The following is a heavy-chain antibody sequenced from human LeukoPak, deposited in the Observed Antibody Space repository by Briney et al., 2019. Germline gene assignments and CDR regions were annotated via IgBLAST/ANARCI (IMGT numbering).Heavy chain of an antibody. V-gene: IGHV4-30-4*08. D-gene: IGHD3-22*01. CDR3: ARDVGYYDSSGPDAFDI. J-gene: IGHJ3*02. Sequence: SETLSLTCTVSGGSISSGDYYWSWIRQPPGKGLEWVGYIYYSGSTYYNPSLKSRVTISVDTSKNQCSLKLSSVTAADTAVYYCARDVGYYDSSGPDAFDIWGQGTMVTVSS. CDR2: IYYSGST. CDR1: GGSISSGDYY.